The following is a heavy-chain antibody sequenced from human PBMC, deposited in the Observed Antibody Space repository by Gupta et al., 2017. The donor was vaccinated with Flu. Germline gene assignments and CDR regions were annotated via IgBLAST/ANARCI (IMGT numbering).Heavy chain of an antibody. CDR3: AKDRGQRFYYYGMDV. CDR1: GFTFSSIG. Sequence: QVQLVESGGGVVQPGRSLRLSCAASGFTFSSIGWHWVRQAPGKGLEWVAVISYDGSDKYYADSVKGRFTISRDNSKNTLYLQMNSLRAEDTAVYYCAKDRGQRFYYYGMDVWGQGTTVTVSS. V-gene: IGHV3-30*18. J-gene: IGHJ6*02. CDR2: ISYDGSDK.